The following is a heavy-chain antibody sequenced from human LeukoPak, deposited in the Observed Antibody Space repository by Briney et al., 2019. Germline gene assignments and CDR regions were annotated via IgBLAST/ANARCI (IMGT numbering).Heavy chain of an antibody. CDR1: GYTFTGYY. CDR3: ARGGYVGSPDAFDI. V-gene: IGHV1-2*02. D-gene: IGHD1-26*01. J-gene: IGHJ3*02. Sequence: ASVKVSCKASGYTFTGYYMHWVRQAPGQGLEWMGWINPNSGGTNYAQKFQGRVTMTRDTSISTAYMELSRLRPDDTAVYYCARGGYVGSPDAFDIWGQGTMVTVSS. CDR2: INPNSGGT.